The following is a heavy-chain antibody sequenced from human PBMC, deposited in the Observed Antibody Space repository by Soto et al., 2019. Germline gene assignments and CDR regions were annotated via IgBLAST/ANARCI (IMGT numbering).Heavy chain of an antibody. D-gene: IGHD2-21*01. CDR3: ARDPGYCGGDCYVGPFDY. CDR2: ISSSSSTI. CDR1: GFTFSSYS. V-gene: IGHV3-48*01. Sequence: PGGSMRLSCAASGFTFSSYSRNWVRQDTGKGLEWVSYISSSSSTIYYADSVKGRFTISRDNAKNSLYLQMNSLRAEDTAVYYCARDPGYCGGDCYVGPFDYWGQGTLVTVSS. J-gene: IGHJ4*02.